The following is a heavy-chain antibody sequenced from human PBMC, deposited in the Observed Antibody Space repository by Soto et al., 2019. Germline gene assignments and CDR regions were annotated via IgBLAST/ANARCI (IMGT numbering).Heavy chain of an antibody. D-gene: IGHD1-7*01. J-gene: IGHJ6*02. CDR3: ARDDISGTLPRRYGRVD. V-gene: IGHV5-51*01. CDR2: IYPGDSDT. CDR1: VYSFTSYW. Sequence: LGESLKISCKGSVYSFTSYWIGWVRQMPGKGLEWMGIIYPGDSDTRYSPSFQGQVTISADKSISTAYLQWSSLKASDTAMYYCARDDISGTLPRRYGRVDLGQGNTGTV.